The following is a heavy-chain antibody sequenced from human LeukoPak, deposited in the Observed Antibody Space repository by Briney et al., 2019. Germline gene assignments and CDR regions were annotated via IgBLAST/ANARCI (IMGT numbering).Heavy chain of an antibody. Sequence: ALVKVSCKASGYTFTSYYMHWVRQAPGQGLEWMGWISAYNGYTDYAQKFQFRVTMTTDTSTSTAYMELRSLRSDDTAVYYCARDKAVTTEVTQHFQHWGQGTLVTVSS. J-gene: IGHJ1*01. CDR3: ARDKAVTTEVTQHFQH. V-gene: IGHV1-18*04. CDR2: ISAYNGYT. CDR1: GYTFTSYY. D-gene: IGHD4-23*01.